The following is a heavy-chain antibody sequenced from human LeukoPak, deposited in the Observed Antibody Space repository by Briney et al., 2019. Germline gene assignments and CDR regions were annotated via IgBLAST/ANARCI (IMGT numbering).Heavy chain of an antibody. CDR2: IYYSGST. CDR3: ARDPGATTTNNWFDP. CDR1: GGSISSYY. V-gene: IGHV4-59*01. Sequence: KPSETLSLTCTVSGGSISSYYWSWIRQPPGKGLEWIGYIYYSGSTNYNPSLKSRVTISVDTSKNQFSLKLSSVTAADTAVYYCARDPGATTTNNWFDPWGQGTLVTVSS. J-gene: IGHJ5*02. D-gene: IGHD1-26*01.